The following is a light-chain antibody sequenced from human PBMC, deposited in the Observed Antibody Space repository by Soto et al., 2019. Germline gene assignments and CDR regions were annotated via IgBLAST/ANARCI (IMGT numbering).Light chain of an antibody. CDR3: QQYSDVGT. J-gene: IGKJ1*01. V-gene: IGKV1-5*03. CDR2: QAS. CDR1: KSISLW. Sequence: DIQMTQTPSTLSASVGDRVTITCRDSKSISLWLTWYQQKPGTAPKLLIYQASTLEIGVASRFSGSGSGTECTLTISNLQHDDFATYYCQQYSDVGTFGQGTQVETK.